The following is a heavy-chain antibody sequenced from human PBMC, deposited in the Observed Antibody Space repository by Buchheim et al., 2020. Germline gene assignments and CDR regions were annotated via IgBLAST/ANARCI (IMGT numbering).Heavy chain of an antibody. CDR3: AGAGSRVGVQH. Sequence: QVQLQESGPGLVKPSGTLSLTCVVSGDSISSNNWWSWVRQSPGKGLEWIGQIYRNGDTNYNPSLGSRVTISVDKSKNHFSLKLNSVTAADTAVYYCAGAGSRVGVQHWGQGSL. CDR1: GDSISSNNW. CDR2: IYRNGDT. V-gene: IGHV4-4*02. D-gene: IGHD3-16*01. J-gene: IGHJ1*01.